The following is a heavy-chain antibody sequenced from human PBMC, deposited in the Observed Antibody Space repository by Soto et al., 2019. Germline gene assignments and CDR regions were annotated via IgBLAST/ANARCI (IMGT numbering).Heavy chain of an antibody. CDR1: GFTFTNYL. Sequence: EVQLLESGGDLVQPGGSLRLSCAASGFTFTNYLMTWVRQAPGKGLEWVSSIDKSGGDTYYADSVKGRFTISRDNSNNTLYLQMNVLRAEDTALYYCAKDTYSSSWYFWGQGTLVTVSS. CDR2: IDKSGGDT. CDR3: AKDTYSSSWYF. V-gene: IGHV3-23*05. D-gene: IGHD2-2*01. J-gene: IGHJ4*02.